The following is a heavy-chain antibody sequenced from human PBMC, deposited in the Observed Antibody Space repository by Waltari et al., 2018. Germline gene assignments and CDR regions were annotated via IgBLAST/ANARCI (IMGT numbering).Heavy chain of an antibody. CDR1: GGSFSGYY. J-gene: IGHJ4*02. V-gene: IGHV4-34*01. CDR2: INHSGIT. D-gene: IGHD6-13*01. CDR3: ARVSLIAAAGEGLVDY. Sequence: QVQLQQWGAGLLTPSETLSLTCAVYGGSFSGYYWSWIRQPPGKGLECIGEINHSGITNYNPSLKSRVTISVDTSKNQFSLKLSSVTAADTAVYYCARVSLIAAAGEGLVDYWGQGTLVTVSS.